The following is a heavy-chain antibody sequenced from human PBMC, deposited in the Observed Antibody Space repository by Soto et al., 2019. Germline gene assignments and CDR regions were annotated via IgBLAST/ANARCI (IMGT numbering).Heavy chain of an antibody. CDR3: VQAQTGDFGDVHFES. CDR2: ISWNGRNI. J-gene: IGHJ4*02. CDR1: GFTFDDYA. V-gene: IGHV3-9*01. D-gene: IGHD3-10*01. Sequence: ELHLVESGGDLVQTGRSLRLSCVGSVVSGFTFDDYAMHWVRQGPGRGLEWVSGISWNGRNIAYADSVKGRFTISRDNTKRSLYLQMNSLRPDDTALYNCVQAQTGDFGDVHFESWGQGTRVTVSS.